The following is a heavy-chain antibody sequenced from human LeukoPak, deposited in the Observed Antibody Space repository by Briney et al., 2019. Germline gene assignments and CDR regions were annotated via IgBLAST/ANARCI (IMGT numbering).Heavy chain of an antibody. V-gene: IGHV3-21*01. D-gene: IGHD3-10*01. CDR2: IGPSSGDI. CDR3: ARDRGARGRGLA. J-gene: IGHJ5*02. CDR1: GFTFRIYS. Sequence: GGSLRLSCAASGFTFRIYSMNWVRQAPGTGLEWVSSIGPSSGDIYYADSVKGRFTISRDDDKNSLYLQMNSLRAEDTAVYYCARDRGARGRGLAWGQGTQVTVSS.